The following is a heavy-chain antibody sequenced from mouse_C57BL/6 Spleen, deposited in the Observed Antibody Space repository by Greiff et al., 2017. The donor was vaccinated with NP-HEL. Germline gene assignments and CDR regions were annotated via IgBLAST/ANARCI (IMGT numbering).Heavy chain of an antibody. J-gene: IGHJ2*01. CDR1: GYTFTSYW. Sequence: QVHVKQPGAELVMPGASVKLSCKASGYTFTSYWMHWVKQRPGQGLEWIGEIDPSDSYTNYNQKFKGKSTLTVDKSSSTAYMQLSSLTSEDSAVYYCARGSIYYGNYPYYFDYWGQGTTLTVSS. D-gene: IGHD2-1*01. V-gene: IGHV1-69*01. CDR2: IDPSDSYT. CDR3: ARGSIYYGNYPYYFDY.